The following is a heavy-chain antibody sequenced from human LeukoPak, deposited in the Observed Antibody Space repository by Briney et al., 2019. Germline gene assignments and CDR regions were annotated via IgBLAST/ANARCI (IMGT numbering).Heavy chain of an antibody. Sequence: GGSLRLSCAASGFTFSSYWMHWVRQAPGKGLVWVSRINSDGNSTSYADSVKGRFTISRDNAKNTLYLQMNSLRAEDTAVYYCARVYAVGVSRGHFDYWGQGTLVTVSS. CDR1: GFTFSSYW. V-gene: IGHV3-74*01. D-gene: IGHD3-16*01. J-gene: IGHJ4*02. CDR2: INSDGNST. CDR3: ARVYAVGVSRGHFDY.